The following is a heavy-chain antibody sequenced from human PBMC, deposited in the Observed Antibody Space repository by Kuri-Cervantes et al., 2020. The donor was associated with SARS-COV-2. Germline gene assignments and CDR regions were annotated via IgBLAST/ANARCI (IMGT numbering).Heavy chain of an antibody. J-gene: IGHJ4*02. D-gene: IGHD6-19*01. V-gene: IGHV3-23*01. CDR3: ARSSGWYDY. CDR2: ISGSGGST. Sequence: GESLKISCAASGFTFSSYAMSWVRQAPGKGLEWVSAISGSGGSTSYADSVKGRFTISRDNAKNTLYLQMNSLRAEDTAVYYCARSSGWYDYWGQGTLVTVSS. CDR1: GFTFSSYA.